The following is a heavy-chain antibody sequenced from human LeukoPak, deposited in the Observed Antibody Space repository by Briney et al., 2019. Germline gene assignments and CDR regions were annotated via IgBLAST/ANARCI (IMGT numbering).Heavy chain of an antibody. Sequence: GGSLRLSCAASGFAFSNYAMSWVRQAPGKGLEWVSAITNSGGATYYADSVKGRFTISRDNSMNTLYLQMNSLRAEDTAIYYCAKDRPRFDYWGQGTLVTVSS. CDR3: AKDRPRFDY. V-gene: IGHV3-23*01. CDR2: ITNSGGAT. J-gene: IGHJ4*02. CDR1: GFAFSNYA.